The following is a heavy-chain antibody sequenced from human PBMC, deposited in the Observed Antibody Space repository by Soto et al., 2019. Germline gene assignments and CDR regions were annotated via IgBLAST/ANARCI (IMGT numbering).Heavy chain of an antibody. CDR3: AKDEAARPIQLFDY. CDR1: GFTFSSYG. Sequence: GGSLRLSCAASGFTFSSYGMHLVRQATGKGLEWVAVISYDGSNKYYADSVKGRFTISRDNSKNTLYLQMNSLRAEDTAVYYCAKDEAARPIQLFDYWGQGTLVTVSS. CDR2: ISYDGSNK. J-gene: IGHJ4*02. V-gene: IGHV3-30*18. D-gene: IGHD6-6*01.